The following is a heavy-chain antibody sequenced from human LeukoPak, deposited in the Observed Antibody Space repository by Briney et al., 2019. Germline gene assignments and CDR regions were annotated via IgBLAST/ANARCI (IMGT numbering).Heavy chain of an antibody. D-gene: IGHD2-2*01. J-gene: IGHJ3*02. CDR3: ASISSFGFFDI. CDR1: GGSISSSSYY. V-gene: IGHV4-39*07. CDR2: IYHSGST. Sequence: PSDTLSLTCTVSGGSISSSSYYWGWIRQPPGKGLEWIGYIYHSGSTYYNPSLKSRVTISVDRSKNQFSLKLSSVTAADTAVYYCASISSFGFFDIWGQGTMVTVSS.